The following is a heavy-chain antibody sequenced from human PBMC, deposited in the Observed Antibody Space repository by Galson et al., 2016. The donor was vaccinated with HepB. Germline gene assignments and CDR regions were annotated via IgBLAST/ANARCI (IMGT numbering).Heavy chain of an antibody. Sequence: PALVKPTQTLTLTCSFTGFSLSTLGVGVGWIRQPPRKALEWLALIYWDDDKRYTLSLESRLTITKDTTKNQVVLTMTNVDPVDTATYYCTYITREYQLLYFDYWGQGILVTVSS. J-gene: IGHJ4*02. CDR3: TYITREYQLLYFDY. V-gene: IGHV2-5*02. D-gene: IGHD2-2*01. CDR2: IYWDDDK. CDR1: GFSLSTLGVG.